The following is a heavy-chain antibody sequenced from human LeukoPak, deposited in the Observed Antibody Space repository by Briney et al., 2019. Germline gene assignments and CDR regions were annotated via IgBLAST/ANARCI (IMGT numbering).Heavy chain of an antibody. CDR1: GFSFSSYE. Sequence: GGSLRLSCVASGFSFSSYEINWVRQAPGQGLEWVSYISSSGSTIYYADSVKGRFTISRDNAKNSLYLQMNSLRPDDTAVYYCARFCHIDFDFWGQGTLVTVS. CDR3: ARFCHIDFDF. J-gene: IGHJ4*02. V-gene: IGHV3-48*03. CDR2: ISSSGSTI.